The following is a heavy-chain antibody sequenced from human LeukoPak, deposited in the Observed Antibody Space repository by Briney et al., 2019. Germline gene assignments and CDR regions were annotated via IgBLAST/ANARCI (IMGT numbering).Heavy chain of an antibody. CDR1: GYTFTSYD. CDR2: MNPSSGNT. CDR3: ARGGXGPIGYSTDLGY. V-gene: IGHV1-8*01. D-gene: IGHD4-11*01. J-gene: IGHJ4*02. Sequence: ASVKVSCKASGYTFTSYDINWVRQATGQGLEWMGWMNPSSGNTGYAQKFQGRVTMTRNTSISTAYMELSSLRSEDTAVYYCARGGXGPIGYSTDLGYWGQGTLVTVSS.